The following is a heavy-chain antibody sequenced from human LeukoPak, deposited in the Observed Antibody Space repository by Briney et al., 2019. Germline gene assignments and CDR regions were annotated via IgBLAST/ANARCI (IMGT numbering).Heavy chain of an antibody. J-gene: IGHJ4*02. CDR2: INTGNGNT. Sequence: GASVKVSCKASGGTFSSYAISWVRQAPGQRLEWMGWINTGNGNTRYSQKFQGRFTITRDTSASTAYMELSSLRSEDTAVYYCARDLGSGSLHYWGQGTLVTVSS. CDR1: GGTFSSYA. V-gene: IGHV1-3*04. CDR3: ARDLGSGSLHY. D-gene: IGHD1-26*01.